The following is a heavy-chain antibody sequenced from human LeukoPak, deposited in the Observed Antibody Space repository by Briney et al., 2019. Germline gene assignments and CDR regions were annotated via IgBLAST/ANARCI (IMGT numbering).Heavy chain of an antibody. V-gene: IGHV3-21*01. CDR2: ISSSSSYI. D-gene: IGHD6-13*01. J-gene: IGHJ4*02. CDR1: GFTFSSYI. CDR3: ARFSSSSSDY. Sequence: GGSLRLSCAASGFTFSSYIMNWVRQAPGKGLELVSSISSSSSYIYYADSVKGRFTTSRDNAKNSLYLQINSLRAEDTAVYYFARFSSSSSDYWGKGTLVSVSS.